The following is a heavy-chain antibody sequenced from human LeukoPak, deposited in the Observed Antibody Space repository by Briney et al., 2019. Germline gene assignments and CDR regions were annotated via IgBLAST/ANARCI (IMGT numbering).Heavy chain of an antibody. J-gene: IGHJ6*03. CDR3: ARAPRDRGYCGATSCFEYMDV. D-gene: IGHD2-2*01. Sequence: PSETLSLTCSVSVVSMNGYYWSWLRQSAGNRLEWIGHVDSSGNTNYNPSLESRVTMSVDTSKKQFSLKLTSVTAADTAVYYCARAPRDRGYCGATSCFEYMDVWGRGTTVTISS. CDR2: VDSSGNT. CDR1: VVSMNGYY. V-gene: IGHV4-4*07.